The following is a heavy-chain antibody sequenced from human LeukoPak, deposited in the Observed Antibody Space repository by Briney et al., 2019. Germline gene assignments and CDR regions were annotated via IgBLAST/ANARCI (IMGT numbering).Heavy chain of an antibody. CDR2: INPNSGGT. J-gene: IGHJ4*02. D-gene: IGHD2-2*02. CDR3: ARGACSSTSCYMTDY. Sequence: ASVKVSCKASGYTFTGYYMHWVRQAPGQGLEWMGWINPNSGGTNCAQKFQGRVTLTRDTSISRAYIELSRLRSDDTASYYCARGACSSTSCYMTDYWGQGTLVTVSS. CDR1: GYTFTGYY. V-gene: IGHV1-2*02.